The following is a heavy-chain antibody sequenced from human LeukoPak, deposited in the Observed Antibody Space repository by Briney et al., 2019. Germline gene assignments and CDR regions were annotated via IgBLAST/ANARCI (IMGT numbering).Heavy chain of an antibody. CDR2: INHSGST. CDR3: ATQWLVWVNWFDP. J-gene: IGHJ5*02. Sequence: SETLSLTCAVYGGSFSGYYWSWIRQPPGKGLEWIGEINHSGSTNYNPSLKSRVTISVDTSKNQFSLKLSSVTAADTAVYYCATQWLVWVNWFDPWGQGTLVTVSS. D-gene: IGHD6-19*01. CDR1: GGSFSGYY. V-gene: IGHV4-34*01.